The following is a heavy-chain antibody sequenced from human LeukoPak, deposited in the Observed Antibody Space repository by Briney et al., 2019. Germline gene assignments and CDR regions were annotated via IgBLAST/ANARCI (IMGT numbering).Heavy chain of an antibody. CDR3: TTEPDSSGYYYWFGFDY. J-gene: IGHJ4*02. CDR2: IKSKTDGGTT. V-gene: IGHV3-15*01. CDR1: GFTFSNAW. Sequence: GGSLRLSCAASGFTFSNAWMSWVRQAPGKGLEWVGRIKSKTDGGTTDYAAPVKGRFTISRDDSKNTLYLRMNSLKTEDTAVYYCTTEPDSSGYYYWFGFDYWGQGTLVTVSS. D-gene: IGHD3-22*01.